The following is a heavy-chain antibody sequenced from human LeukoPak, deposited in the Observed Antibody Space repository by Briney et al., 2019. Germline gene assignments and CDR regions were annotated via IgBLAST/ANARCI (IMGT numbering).Heavy chain of an antibody. V-gene: IGHV3-74*01. CDR2: INTDGTVT. CDR1: GFTFSKYW. D-gene: IGHD3-22*01. J-gene: IGHJ4*02. CDR3: ARDTNYYDSSGYYAGSDFDY. Sequence: GGSLRLSCAASGFTFSKYWMLWVRQAPGKGLESVSRINTDGTVTTYADSVKGRFTVSRDNADNTMFLQMNSVRDEDTAVYYCARDTNYYDSSGYYAGSDFDYWGQGTLVTVSS.